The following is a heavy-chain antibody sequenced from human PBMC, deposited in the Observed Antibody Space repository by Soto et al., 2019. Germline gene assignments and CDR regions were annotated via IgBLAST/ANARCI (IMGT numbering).Heavy chain of an antibody. D-gene: IGHD2-2*01. CDR2: IRSKAYGGTT. Sequence: GGSLRLSCTASGFTFGDYAMSWFRQAPGKGLEWVGFIRSKAYGGTTEYAASVKGRFTISRDDSKSIAYLQMNSLKTEDTAVYYCTSLPRYCSSTSCYADYYYYGMDVWGQGTTVTVSS. CDR3: TSLPRYCSSTSCYADYYYYGMDV. V-gene: IGHV3-49*03. CDR1: GFTFGDYA. J-gene: IGHJ6*02.